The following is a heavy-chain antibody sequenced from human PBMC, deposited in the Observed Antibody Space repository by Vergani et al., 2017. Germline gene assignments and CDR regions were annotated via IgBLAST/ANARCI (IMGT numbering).Heavy chain of an antibody. CDR2: TWYDGNNK. CDR1: GFTFNQYR. V-gene: IGHV3-33*01. CDR3: ARDLRLLYNRFDP. J-gene: IGHJ5*02. Sequence: QVQLVESGGGVVQPGRSLRLSCSASGFTFNQYRMHWVRQAPGKELEWVAVTWYDGNNKQYADSVKGRFTISRDNSKSTMYLQMNSLRDEDTGVYYCARDLRLLYNRFDPWGQGTLVTVSS. D-gene: IGHD1-14*01.